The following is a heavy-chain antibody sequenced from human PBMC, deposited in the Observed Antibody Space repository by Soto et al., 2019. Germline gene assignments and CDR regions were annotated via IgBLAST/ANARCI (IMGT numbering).Heavy chain of an antibody. Sequence: QVQLQESGPGLVKPSQTLSLTCTVSGGSISSGDYYWSWIRQPPGKGLEWIGYIYYSGSTYYNPSLKSRVTISVDTSKNQFSLKLSSVTAADTVVYYCARDPGVEYYYDSSGALAGAFDIWGQGTMVTVSS. CDR1: GGSISSGDYY. CDR3: ARDPGVEYYYDSSGALAGAFDI. J-gene: IGHJ3*02. CDR2: IYYSGST. V-gene: IGHV4-30-4*01. D-gene: IGHD3-22*01.